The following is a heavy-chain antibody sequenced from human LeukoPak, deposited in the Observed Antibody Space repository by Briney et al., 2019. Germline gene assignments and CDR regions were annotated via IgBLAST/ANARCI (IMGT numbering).Heavy chain of an antibody. CDR3: ARDAGGPSYYYGMDV. Sequence: GASVKVSCEASGYTFTSYYMHWVRQAPGQGLEWMGIINPSGGSTSYAQKFQGRVTMTRDTSTSTVYMELSSLRSEDTAVYYCARDAGGPSYYYGMDVWGKGTTVTVSS. V-gene: IGHV1-46*01. CDR2: INPSGGST. J-gene: IGHJ6*04. D-gene: IGHD2-15*01. CDR1: GYTFTSYY.